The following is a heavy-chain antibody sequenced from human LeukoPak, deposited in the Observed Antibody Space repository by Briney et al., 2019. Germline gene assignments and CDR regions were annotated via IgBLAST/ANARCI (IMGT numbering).Heavy chain of an antibody. D-gene: IGHD3-16*01. Sequence: SETLSLTCAVYGGSFSGYYWNWIRQPPGKGLEWIGEINHSGSTNYNPSLKSRVTISVDTSRNQFSLKLSSVTAADTAVYYCARVPRVRHGGRGYNWFDPWGQGTLVTVSS. CDR1: GGSFSGYY. CDR2: INHSGST. J-gene: IGHJ5*02. CDR3: ARVPRVRHGGRGYNWFDP. V-gene: IGHV4-34*01.